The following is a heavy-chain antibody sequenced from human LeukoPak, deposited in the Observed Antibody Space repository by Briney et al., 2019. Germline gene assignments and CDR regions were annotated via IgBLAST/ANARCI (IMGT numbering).Heavy chain of an antibody. D-gene: IGHD3-3*01. CDR2: IIPIFGTA. J-gene: IGHJ5*02. V-gene: IGHV1-69*13. CDR1: GGTFISYA. Sequence: SVKVSCKASGGTFISYAISWVRQAPGQGLEWMGGIIPIFGTANYAQKFQGRVTITADESTSTAYMELSSLRSEDTAVYYCARVEPYYDFWSGYHWFDPWGQGALVTVSS. CDR3: ARVEPYYDFWSGYHWFDP.